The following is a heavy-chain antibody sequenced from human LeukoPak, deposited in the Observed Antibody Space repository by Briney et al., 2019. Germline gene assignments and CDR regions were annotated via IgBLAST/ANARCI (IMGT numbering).Heavy chain of an antibody. Sequence: PGGSLRLSCAASGFTFSNYGMHWVRQAPGKGLEWVAFIRYDGINKYYADSVKGRFTISRDNSKNTLYLQMNSLRAEDTAVYYCAKDSSVYYYDSRNCDYWGQGTLVTVSS. CDR1: GFTFSNYG. CDR2: IRYDGINK. D-gene: IGHD3-22*01. J-gene: IGHJ4*02. V-gene: IGHV3-30*02. CDR3: AKDSSVYYYDSRNCDY.